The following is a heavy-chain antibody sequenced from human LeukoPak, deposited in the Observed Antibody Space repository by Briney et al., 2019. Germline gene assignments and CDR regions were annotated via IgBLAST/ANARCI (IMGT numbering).Heavy chain of an antibody. J-gene: IGHJ4*02. D-gene: IGHD6-6*01. CDR3: GRSMDSSTSRLIEY. Sequence: ASVKVSCKASGYTFTSYGISWVRQAPGQGLEWMGWISVYKGNTNYAQKLQGRVAMTTDTSTSTVYMELRSLRSDDTAVYYCGRSMDSSTSRLIEYWGQGTLVTVSS. CDR2: ISVYKGNT. CDR1: GYTFTSYG. V-gene: IGHV1-18*01.